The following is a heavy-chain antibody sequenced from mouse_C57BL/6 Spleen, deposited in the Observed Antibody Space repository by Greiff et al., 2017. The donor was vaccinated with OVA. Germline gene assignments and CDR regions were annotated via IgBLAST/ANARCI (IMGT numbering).Heavy chain of an antibody. Sequence: EVMLVESGGGLVKPGGSLKLSCAASGFTFSDYGMHWVRQAPEKGLEWVAYISSGSSTIYYADTVKGRFTISRDNAKNTLFLQMTSLRSEDTAMYYCARRNIYYGAMDYWGQGTSVTVSS. CDR1: GFTFSDYG. J-gene: IGHJ4*01. CDR2: ISSGSSTI. CDR3: ARRNIYYGAMDY. D-gene: IGHD2-1*01. V-gene: IGHV5-17*01.